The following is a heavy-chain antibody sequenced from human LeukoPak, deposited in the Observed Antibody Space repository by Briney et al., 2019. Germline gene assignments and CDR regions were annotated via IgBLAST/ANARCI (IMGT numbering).Heavy chain of an antibody. J-gene: IGHJ2*01. CDR1: GFTFDDYA. Sequence: GGSLRLSCAASGFTFDDYATHWVRQAPGKGLEWVSGISWNSGSIGYADSVKGRFTISRDNAKNSLYLQMNSLRAEDTALYYCAKGDFDLWGRGTLVTVSS. CDR2: ISWNSGSI. CDR3: AKGDFDL. V-gene: IGHV3-9*01.